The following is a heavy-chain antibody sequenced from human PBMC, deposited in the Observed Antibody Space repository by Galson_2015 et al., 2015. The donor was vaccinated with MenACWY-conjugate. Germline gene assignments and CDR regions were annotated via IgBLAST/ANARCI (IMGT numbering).Heavy chain of an antibody. V-gene: IGHV3-74*01. CDR1: GFTFNNYW. CDR2: IKADGSFS. J-gene: IGHJ4*02. Sequence: SLRLSCAASGFTFNNYWMHWVRQPPGKGLEWISYIKADGSFSNYADSVKGRFTTSTVNAKNMVYLQMDGLGDEDTAVYFCARDNNWPFDSWGQGTLVTVSS. D-gene: IGHD1-1*01. CDR3: ARDNNWPFDS.